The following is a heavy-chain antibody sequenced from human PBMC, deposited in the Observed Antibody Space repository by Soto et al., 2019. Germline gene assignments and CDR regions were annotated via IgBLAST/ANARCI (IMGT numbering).Heavy chain of an antibody. D-gene: IGHD3-22*01. J-gene: IGHJ6*02. CDR3: ARVSTPNYYDSSGYYIY. CDR1: GGTFSSDA. V-gene: IGHV1-69*13. Sequence: SVGVSCKASGGTFSSDAISCVRQAPGQGLEWMGGIIPIFGTANYAQKFQGRVTITADDSTSKAYMELSSLRSEDTAVYYCARVSTPNYYDSSGYYIYWGQGTTVTVSS. CDR2: IIPIFGTA.